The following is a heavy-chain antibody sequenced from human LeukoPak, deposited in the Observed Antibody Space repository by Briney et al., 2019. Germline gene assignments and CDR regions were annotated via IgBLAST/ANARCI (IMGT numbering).Heavy chain of an antibody. V-gene: IGHV4-34*01. CDR2: INHSGYT. CDR3: ARIWPDL. J-gene: IGHJ2*01. D-gene: IGHD3-10*01. CDR1: GESFSGYF. Sequence: SETLSLTCAVYGESFSGYFWSWIRQPPGKGLEWIGEINHSGYTNYNPSLKSRVTISVDTSKKQFSLRLNSVSAADTAVYYCARIWPDLWGRGTLVTVSS.